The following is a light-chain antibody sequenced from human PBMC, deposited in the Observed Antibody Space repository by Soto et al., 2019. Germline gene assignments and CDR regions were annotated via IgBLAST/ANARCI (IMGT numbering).Light chain of an antibody. J-gene: IGKJ4*01. Sequence: DIVVTQTPLSLPVTPGEPASISCRSSQSLLDSDDGNTYLDWYLQKPGQSPQLLIYTVSSRASGVPDRFSGRGSGTDFTLKISRVEAEDVGVYYCMQRVEFPLTFGGGTKVDIK. CDR1: QSLLDSDDGNTY. CDR2: TVS. CDR3: MQRVEFPLT. V-gene: IGKV2-40*01.